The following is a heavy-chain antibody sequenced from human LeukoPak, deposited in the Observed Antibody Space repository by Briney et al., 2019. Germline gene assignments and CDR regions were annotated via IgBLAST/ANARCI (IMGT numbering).Heavy chain of an antibody. Sequence: GGSLRLSCAASGFTFRDCGMTWVRQAPGKGLEWVSTSGHGTYYADSVKGRFTVSRDNSDNTLSLQMSNLRVEDTALYYCAKEPLWEATSPNYVDYWGQGTLVIVSS. V-gene: IGHV3-23*01. CDR3: AKEPLWEATSPNYVDY. J-gene: IGHJ4*02. D-gene: IGHD1-26*01. CDR2: SGHGT. CDR1: GFTFRDCG.